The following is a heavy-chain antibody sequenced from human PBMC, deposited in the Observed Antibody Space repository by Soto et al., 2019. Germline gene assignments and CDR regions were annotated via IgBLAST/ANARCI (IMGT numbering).Heavy chain of an antibody. CDR3: ARVVVGNWNPKYYFDY. Sequence: PGGSLRLSCAASGFTFSSYAMSWVRQAPGKGLEWVSAISGSGGSTYYADSVKGRFTISRDNSKNTLYLQMNSLRAEDTAVYYCARVVVGNWNPKYYFDYWGQGTLVTVSS. V-gene: IGHV3-23*01. J-gene: IGHJ4*02. CDR1: GFTFSSYA. CDR2: ISGSGGST. D-gene: IGHD1-20*01.